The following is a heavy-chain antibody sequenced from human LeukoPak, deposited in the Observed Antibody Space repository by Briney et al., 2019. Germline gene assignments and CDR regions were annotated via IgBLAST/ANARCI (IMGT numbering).Heavy chain of an antibody. CDR1: GFTFSSYA. CDR2: IKHDGSER. J-gene: IGHJ4*02. V-gene: IGHV3-7*01. Sequence: GRSLRLSCAASGFTFSSYAMHWVRQAPGKGLEWVANIKHDGSERYYVDSVKGRFTISRDNAKNSLYLQMNSLRAEDTAVYYCAREMSSCGFDYWGQGTLVTVSS. CDR3: AREMSSCGFDY.